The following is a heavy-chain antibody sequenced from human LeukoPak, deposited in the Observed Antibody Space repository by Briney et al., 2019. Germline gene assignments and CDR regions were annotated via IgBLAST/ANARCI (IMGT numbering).Heavy chain of an antibody. CDR2: ISYDGSDK. CDR3: AKEQYPGYFDF. Sequence: GSLRLSCAASRFTFSGYAMHWVRQAPGKGLEWVAVISYDGSDKFYADSVKGRFTISRDNSNNTLYLQLNNVRTEDTATYFCAKEQYPGYFDFWGQGTLVTVSA. D-gene: IGHD1-14*01. J-gene: IGHJ4*02. CDR1: RFTFSGYA. V-gene: IGHV3-30*04.